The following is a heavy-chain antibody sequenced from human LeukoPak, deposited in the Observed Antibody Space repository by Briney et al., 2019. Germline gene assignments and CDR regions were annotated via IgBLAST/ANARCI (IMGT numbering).Heavy chain of an antibody. CDR3: AKDQYSSGWHHFDY. CDR1: GFTFDDYA. CDR2: ISWSSGSI. D-gene: IGHD6-19*01. J-gene: IGHJ4*02. Sequence: HPGGSLGLSCAASGFTFDDYAMHWVRQAPGKGLEWVSGISWSSGSIGYADSVKGRFTISRDNAKNFLYLHMNSLRAEDTGLYYCAKDQYSSGWHHFDYWGQGILVTVSS. V-gene: IGHV3-9*01.